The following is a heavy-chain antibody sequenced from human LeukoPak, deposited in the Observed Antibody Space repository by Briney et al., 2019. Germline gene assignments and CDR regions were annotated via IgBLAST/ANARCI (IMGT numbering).Heavy chain of an antibody. Sequence: PGGSLRLSCAASGFTFSSYWMSWVRQAPGKGLEWVANIKQDGSEKYYVDSVKGRFTISRDNAKNSLYLQMNSLRAEDTAVYYCARRLGRIAAAGRNFDYWGQGTLVTVSS. V-gene: IGHV3-7*01. CDR1: GFTFSSYW. J-gene: IGHJ4*02. D-gene: IGHD6-13*01. CDR3: ARRLGRIAAAGRNFDY. CDR2: IKQDGSEK.